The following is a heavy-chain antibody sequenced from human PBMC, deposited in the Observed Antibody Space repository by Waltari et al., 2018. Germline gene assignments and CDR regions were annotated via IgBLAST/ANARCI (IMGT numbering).Heavy chain of an antibody. V-gene: IGHV4-39*07. CDR2: IYYSGST. J-gene: IGHJ5*02. CDR1: GGSISSSSYY. Sequence: QLQLQESGPGLVKPSETLSLTCTVSGGSISSSSYYWGWIRQPPGKGLEWIGSIYYSGSTYHNPSLKSRVTISVDTSKNQFSLKLSSVTAADTAVYYCARSTLMRKQQRPFNWFDPWGQGTLVTVSS. D-gene: IGHD6-13*01. CDR3: ARSTLMRKQQRPFNWFDP.